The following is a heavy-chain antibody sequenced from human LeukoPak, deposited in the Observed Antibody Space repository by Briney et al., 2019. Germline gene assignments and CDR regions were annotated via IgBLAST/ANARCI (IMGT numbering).Heavy chain of an antibody. J-gene: IGHJ4*02. CDR2: ISGSGGNT. Sequence: GGSLRLSCAASGFTFSSYAMSWVRQAPGKGLEWVSAISGSGGNTYYADSVKGRFTISRDNSKNTLYLQMNSLRAEDTAVYYCAKAPYSSSWYFDYWGQGTLVTVSS. CDR3: AKAPYSSSWYFDY. D-gene: IGHD6-13*01. V-gene: IGHV3-23*01. CDR1: GFTFSSYA.